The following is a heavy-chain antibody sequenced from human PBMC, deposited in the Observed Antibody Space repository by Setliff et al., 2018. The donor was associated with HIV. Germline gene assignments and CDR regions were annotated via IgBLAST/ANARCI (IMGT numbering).Heavy chain of an antibody. V-gene: IGHV1-8*02. J-gene: IGHJ4*02. Sequence: ASVKVSCKASGYTFNSYDLNWVRQATGQGLEWMGWMNPNSGNTGYAQKFQGRVTMTRNTSISTTYMELSSLRSEDTAVYYCARGFMSIRVLTPFDYWGQGTLVTVSS. CDR1: GYTFNSYD. CDR2: MNPNSGNT. D-gene: IGHD2-8*01. CDR3: ARGFMSIRVLTPFDY.